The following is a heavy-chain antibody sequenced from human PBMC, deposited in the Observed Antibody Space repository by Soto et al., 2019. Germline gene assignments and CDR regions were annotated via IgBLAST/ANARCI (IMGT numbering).Heavy chain of an antibody. CDR2: IYAGDSDT. CDR1: GYSFTNNW. V-gene: IGHV5-51*01. CDR3: ARPTRPFYYHYGMDV. Sequence: GESLKISCKDSGYSFTNNWIGWVRQMPGKGLEWVGIIYAGDSDTRYSPSFQGQVTISVDKSISTAYLQWSSLKASDTAMYYCARPTRPFYYHYGMDVWGQGTTVTVSS. D-gene: IGHD1-1*01. J-gene: IGHJ6*02.